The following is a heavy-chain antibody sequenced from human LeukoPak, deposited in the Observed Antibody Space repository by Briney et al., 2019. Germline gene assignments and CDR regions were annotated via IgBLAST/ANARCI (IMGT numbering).Heavy chain of an antibody. D-gene: IGHD3-10*01. J-gene: IGHJ4*02. V-gene: IGHV3-7*01. CDR1: GFTFSSYW. Sequence: PGGSLRLSCAASGFTFSSYWMSWVRQAPGKGLERVANIKQDGSEKYYVDSVKGRFTISRDNAKNSLYLQMNSLRAEDTAVYYCASQYLYYYGYYRGYFDYWGQGTLVTVSS. CDR2: IKQDGSEK. CDR3: ASQYLYYYGYYRGYFDY.